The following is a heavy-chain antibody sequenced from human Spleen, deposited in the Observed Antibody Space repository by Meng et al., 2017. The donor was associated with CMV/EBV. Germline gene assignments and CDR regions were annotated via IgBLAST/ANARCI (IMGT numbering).Heavy chain of an antibody. CDR3: ARDSGSHPPEFYFDY. V-gene: IGHV4-39*07. CDR2: IYYSGNT. D-gene: IGHD1-26*01. CDR1: GGSVSSSTYY. J-gene: IGHJ4*02. Sequence: SETLSLTCTVSGGSVSSSTYYWGWIRQPPGKGLEWIGTIYYSGNTFYNPSLKSLVTISVDTSKNQFSLKLNSVTAADTAVYYCARDSGSHPPEFYFDYWGQGTLVTVSS.